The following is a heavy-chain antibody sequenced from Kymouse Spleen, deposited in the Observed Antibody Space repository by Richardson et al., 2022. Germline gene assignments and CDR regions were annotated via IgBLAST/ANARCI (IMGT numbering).Heavy chain of an antibody. D-gene: IGHD6-6*01. J-gene: IGHJ5*02. Sequence: EVQLVESGGGLVQPGGSLRLSCAASGFTFSSYWMSWVRQAPGKGLEWVANIKQDGSEKYYVDSVKGRFTISRDNAKNSLYLQMNSLRAEDTAVYYCAREVAARPGWFDPWGQGTLVTVSS. CDR2: IKQDGSEK. V-gene: IGHV3-7*01. CDR1: GFTFSSYW. CDR3: AREVAARPGWFDP.